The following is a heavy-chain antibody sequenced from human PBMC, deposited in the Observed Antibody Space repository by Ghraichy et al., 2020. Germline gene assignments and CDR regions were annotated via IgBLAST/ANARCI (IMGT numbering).Heavy chain of an antibody. D-gene: IGHD6-13*01. J-gene: IGHJ3*02. CDR3: ARVWGSSWSAFDI. V-gene: IGHV4-34*01. CDR2: INHSGST. Sequence: SETLSLTCAVYGGSFSGYYWSWIRQPPGKGLEWIGEINHSGSTNYNPSLKSRVTISVDTSKNQFSLKLSSVTAADTAVYYCARVWGSSWSAFDIWGQGTMVTVSS. CDR1: GGSFSGYY.